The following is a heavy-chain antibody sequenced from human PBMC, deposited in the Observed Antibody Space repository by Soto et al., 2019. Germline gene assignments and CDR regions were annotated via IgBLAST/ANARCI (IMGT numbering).Heavy chain of an antibody. D-gene: IGHD3-22*01. CDR1: GFTFSSYA. V-gene: IGHV3-23*01. CDR2: ITASGGIT. J-gene: IGHJ4*02. CDR3: AGQEGYYAY. Sequence: EVQLLESGGGLVQPGGSLRLSCAASGFTFSSYAMTWVRQAPGKGLEWISTITASGGITYYADSVKGRFTISRDNSKNTLYLQMKSLRAEDAAVYFCAGQEGYYAYWGQGTLVTVSS.